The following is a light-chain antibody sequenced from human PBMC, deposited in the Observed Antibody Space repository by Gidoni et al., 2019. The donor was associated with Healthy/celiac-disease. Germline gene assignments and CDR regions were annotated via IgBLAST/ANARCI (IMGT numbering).Light chain of an antibody. V-gene: IGKV1-39*01. CDR1: QSISSD. CDR2: AAS. CDR3: QQSYSTPPYT. J-gene: IGKJ2*01. Sequence: DIQMTQSPSSLSASVGDRVTLTCRASQSISSDLKWYQQKPRKTPKLLIYAASSLQSGVPSRFIGSGSGTDFTIIISSLQPEEFATYYCQQSYSTPPYTFGQGTKLEIK.